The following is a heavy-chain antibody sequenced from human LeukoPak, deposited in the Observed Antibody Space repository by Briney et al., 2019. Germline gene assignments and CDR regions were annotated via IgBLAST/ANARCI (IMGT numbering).Heavy chain of an antibody. Sequence: GGSLRVSCAASGFTFSAYYMSWIRQAPGKGVEWVSYISSSGGIIYYADSVKGRFTISRDNAKNSLSLQMNSLRAEDTAVYYCARDLQKTGCRKCGYGMDVWGQGTTVTVSS. CDR2: ISSSGGII. J-gene: IGHJ6*02. V-gene: IGHV3-11*01. CDR1: GFTFSAYY. D-gene: IGHD3-9*01. CDR3: ARDLQKTGCRKCGYGMDV.